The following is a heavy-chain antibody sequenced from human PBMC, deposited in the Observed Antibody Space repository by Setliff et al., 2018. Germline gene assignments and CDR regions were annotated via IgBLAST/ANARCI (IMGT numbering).Heavy chain of an antibody. D-gene: IGHD7-27*01. J-gene: IGHJ2*01. CDR1: GGSISSSSYY. CDR3: ARLKSRNWGLWYFDL. Sequence: SETLSLTCTVSGGSISSSSYYWGWIRQPPGKGLEWIGSIYYSGSTYYNPSLKSRVTISVDTSKNQFSLKLGSVTAADTAVYYCARLKSRNWGLWYFDLWGRGTLVTVSS. V-gene: IGHV4-39*01. CDR2: IYYSGST.